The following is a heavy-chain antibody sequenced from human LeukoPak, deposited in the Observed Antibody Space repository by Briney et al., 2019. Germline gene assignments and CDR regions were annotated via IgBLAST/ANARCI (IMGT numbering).Heavy chain of an antibody. V-gene: IGHV4-31*03. CDR1: GGSISSGGYY. CDR3: ARGADSSSWYPIH. Sequence: SETLSLTCTVSGGSISSGGYYWSWIRQHPGKGLEWIGYIYYCGSTYYNPSLKSRVTISVDTSKNQFSLKLSSVTAADTAVYYCARGADSSSWYPIHWGQGTLVTVSS. D-gene: IGHD6-13*01. J-gene: IGHJ4*02. CDR2: IYYCGST.